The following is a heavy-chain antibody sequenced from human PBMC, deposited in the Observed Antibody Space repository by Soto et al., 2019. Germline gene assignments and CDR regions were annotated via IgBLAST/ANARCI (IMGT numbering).Heavy chain of an antibody. CDR2: INHSGST. D-gene: IGHD6-19*01. CDR1: GGSFSDFY. V-gene: IGHV4-34*01. Sequence: PSETLSLTCAVYGGSFSDFYWTWIRQPPGKGLEWIGEINHSGSTNYNPSLKSRVAISVDTSKNQFSLNLTSVTAADTAVYYCGPRGAVADLRGEWGQGSLVTVSS. J-gene: IGHJ4*02. CDR3: GPRGAVADLRGE.